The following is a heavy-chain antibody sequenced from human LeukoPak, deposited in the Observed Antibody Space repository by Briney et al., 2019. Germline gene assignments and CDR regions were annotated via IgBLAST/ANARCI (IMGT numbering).Heavy chain of an antibody. D-gene: IGHD1-26*01. CDR1: GGSISSNMW. CDR2: IYHSGST. V-gene: IGHV4-4*02. CDR3: ARDSSIVGTTGAFDI. Sequence: SETLSLTCGISGGSISSNMWWSWVRQTPGEGLEWIGEIYHSGSTNYNPSLKSRVTLLIDKSKNQFSLKLSSVTAADTAVYYCARDSSIVGTTGAFDIWGQGTMVIVSS. J-gene: IGHJ3*02.